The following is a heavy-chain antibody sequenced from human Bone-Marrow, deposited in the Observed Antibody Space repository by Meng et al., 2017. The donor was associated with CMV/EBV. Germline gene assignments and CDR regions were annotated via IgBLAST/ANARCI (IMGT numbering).Heavy chain of an antibody. CDR2: IYYSGST. J-gene: IGHJ4*02. V-gene: IGHV4-39*01. CDR1: GGSISSSSYY. CDR3: ARHPFNYYDSSGYPHPFDY. Sequence: GSLRLSCTVSGGSISSSSYYWGWIRQPPGKGLEWIGSIYYSGSTYYNPSLKSRVTISVDTSKNQFSLKLSSVTAADTAVYYCARHPFNYYDSSGYPHPFDYWGQGTLVTVSS. D-gene: IGHD3-22*01.